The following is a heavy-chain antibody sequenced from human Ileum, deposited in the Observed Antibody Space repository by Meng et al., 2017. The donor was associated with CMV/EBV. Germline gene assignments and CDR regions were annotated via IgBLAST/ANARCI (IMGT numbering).Heavy chain of an antibody. Sequence: VECGGGLFERGGSVRLSCLATAFTFSDSWMHWVRQTPGEGLGWVSGMNTDGKVIRYADSVKGRFTISRDNAKNTLYLQMNSLRAEDTAVYYCVRLRPWGNGDNSVGDYWGQGILVTVSS. CDR2: MNTDGKVI. V-gene: IGHV3-74*01. CDR1: AFTFSDSW. CDR3: VRLRPWGNGDNSVGDY. J-gene: IGHJ4*02. D-gene: IGHD4-23*01.